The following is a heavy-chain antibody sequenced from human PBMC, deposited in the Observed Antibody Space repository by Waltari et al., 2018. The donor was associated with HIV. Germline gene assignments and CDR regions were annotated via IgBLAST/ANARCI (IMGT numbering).Heavy chain of an antibody. Sequence: EVQLLESGGGLVQPGGSLRLSCVASGFTFSSYAMSWVRQAPGKGLEWVSTVSGNGNTYYADSVRGRFTISTDNSKNTLCLQMNSLRAEDTAVYYCAKTNHRLCCYGMDVWGQGTTVTVSS. CDR3: AKTNHRLCCYGMDV. CDR1: GFTFSSYA. V-gene: IGHV3-23*01. CDR2: VSGNGNT. J-gene: IGHJ6*02.